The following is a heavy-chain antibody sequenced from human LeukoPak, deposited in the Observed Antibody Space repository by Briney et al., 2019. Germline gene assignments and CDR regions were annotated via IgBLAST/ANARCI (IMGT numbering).Heavy chain of an antibody. CDR1: GFTFSSYW. J-gene: IGHJ2*01. CDR2: IKEDGSEK. Sequence: PGGSLRLSCAASGFTFSSYWMSWVRQAPGKGLEWVADIKEDGSEKYSVDSVKGRFTISRDNAKNSLYLQMDSLRAEDTAVYYYARDTYRFFDLWGRGTLVTVSS. V-gene: IGHV3-7*01. CDR3: ARDTYRFFDL.